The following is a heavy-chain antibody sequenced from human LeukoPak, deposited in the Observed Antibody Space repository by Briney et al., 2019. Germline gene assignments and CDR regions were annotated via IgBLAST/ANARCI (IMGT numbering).Heavy chain of an antibody. CDR3: ARHCGGECDDAFDI. V-gene: IGHV4-59*08. CDR1: GGSISSYY. J-gene: IGHJ3*02. CDR2: IYYSGST. D-gene: IGHD2-21*01. Sequence: KPSETLSLTCTVSGGSISSYYWSWIRQPPGKGLEWIGYIYYSGSTNYNPSLKSRVTISVDTSKNQFSLKLSSVTAADTAVYYCARHCGGECDDAFDIWGQGTMVTVSS.